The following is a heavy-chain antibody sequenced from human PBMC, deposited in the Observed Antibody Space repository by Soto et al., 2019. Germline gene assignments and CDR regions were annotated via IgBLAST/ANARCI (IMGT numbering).Heavy chain of an antibody. D-gene: IGHD6-13*01. J-gene: IGHJ4*02. CDR2: IKSTGGST. CDR3: ARAFDSSSWYWWGY. V-gene: IGHV1-46*01. CDR1: GYTFSNYY. Sequence: QVQLVQSGAEVKKPGASVKVSCKTSGYTFSNYYMHWVRQAPGQGLEWMGVIKSTGGSTRYAQKFQGRVTMTRDTSTNTVYTELSSLSSDDTAVYYCARAFDSSSWYWWGYWGQGTLVTVSS.